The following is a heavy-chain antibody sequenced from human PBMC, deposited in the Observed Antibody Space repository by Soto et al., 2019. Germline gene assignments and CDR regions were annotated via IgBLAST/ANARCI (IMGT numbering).Heavy chain of an antibody. CDR1: GGSFSGYY. CDR3: ARGPVATIVDY. Sequence: QVQLQQWGAGLLKPSETLSLTCAVYGGSFSGYYWSWIRQPPGKGLEWIGEINHSGSTNYNPSLKSRVTISVDTSKNQFSLKLSSVTAADTAVYYCARGPVATIVDYWGQGTLVTVSS. J-gene: IGHJ4*02. CDR2: INHSGST. V-gene: IGHV4-34*01. D-gene: IGHD5-12*01.